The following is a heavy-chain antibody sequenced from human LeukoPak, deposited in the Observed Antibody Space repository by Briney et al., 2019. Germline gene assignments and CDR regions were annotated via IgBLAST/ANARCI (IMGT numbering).Heavy chain of an antibody. D-gene: IGHD1-26*01. V-gene: IGHV3-30*04. CDR2: ISYDGSNK. CDR3: ASLLEGNY. Sequence: GGSLRLSCAASGFTFSSYAMHWVRQAPGKGLEWVAVISYDGSNKYYADSVKGRFTISRDNSKNTLYLQMNSLRAEDTAVYYCASLLEGNYWGQGTLVTVSS. CDR1: GFTFSSYA. J-gene: IGHJ4*02.